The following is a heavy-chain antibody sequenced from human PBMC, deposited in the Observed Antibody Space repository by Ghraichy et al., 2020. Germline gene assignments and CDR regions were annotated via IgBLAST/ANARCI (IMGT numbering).Heavy chain of an antibody. J-gene: IGHJ4*02. V-gene: IGHV4-39*01. CDR2: IYYSGST. D-gene: IGHD1-26*01. CDR3: ARHGLSMWELLHHFDY. Sequence: SETLSLTCTVSGGSISSSSYYWGWIRQPPGKGLEWIGSIYYSGSTYYNPSLKSRVTISVDTSKNQFSLKLSSVTAADTGVYYCARHGLSMWELLHHFDYWGQGTLVTVSS. CDR1: GGSISSSSYY.